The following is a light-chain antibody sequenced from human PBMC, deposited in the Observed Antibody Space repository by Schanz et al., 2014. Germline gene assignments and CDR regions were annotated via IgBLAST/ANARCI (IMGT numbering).Light chain of an antibody. CDR1: SSNVGSNY. J-gene: IGLJ3*02. Sequence: QSVLTQPPSVSGTPGQRVTISCSGSSSNVGSNYVCWYQQVPGTAPKLLIYRNDERPSGVPDRFSGSKSGTSASLAISGLRSEDEAVYYCASRDETFGVFGGGTKLTVL. CDR2: RND. V-gene: IGLV1-47*01. CDR3: ASRDETFGV.